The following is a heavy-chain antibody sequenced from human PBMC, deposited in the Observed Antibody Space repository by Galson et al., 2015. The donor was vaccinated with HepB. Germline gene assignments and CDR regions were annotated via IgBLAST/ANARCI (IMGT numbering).Heavy chain of an antibody. J-gene: IGHJ2*01. V-gene: IGHV3-64*02. CDR1: GFTFSNYA. CDR2: VSGNGGNR. D-gene: IGHD4-17*01. CDR3: ARDRVLRSLGYWYFDL. Sequence: SLRLSCAGSGFTFSNYAMHWVRQAPGKGPEYVSAVSGNGGNRQYADSVKGRFTISRDNSKNTVNLQMSSLRVEDTAVYYCARDRVLRSLGYWYFDLWGRGTLVTVSS.